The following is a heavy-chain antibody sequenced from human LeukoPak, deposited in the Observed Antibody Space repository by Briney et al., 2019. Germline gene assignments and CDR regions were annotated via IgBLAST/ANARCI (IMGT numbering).Heavy chain of an antibody. Sequence: GGSLRLSWAASGFTFSHFAMSWVRQAPGKGLHWVSTISVSGNKTYDADSVKGRFTISRDNSKNTLYLQMTGLRADDTAVCYCAKLKRVGIAPFDDWGQGTLVTVSS. CDR3: AKLKRVGIAPFDD. CDR1: GFTFSHFA. J-gene: IGHJ4*02. CDR2: ISVSGNKT. D-gene: IGHD3-10*01. V-gene: IGHV3-23*01.